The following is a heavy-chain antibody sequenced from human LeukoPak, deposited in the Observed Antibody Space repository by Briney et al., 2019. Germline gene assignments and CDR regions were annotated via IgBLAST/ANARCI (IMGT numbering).Heavy chain of an antibody. CDR3: ARNHNEWHPFDY. V-gene: IGHV4-4*09. CDR2: IYTSGST. J-gene: IGHJ4*02. D-gene: IGHD1-14*01. CDR1: GGSISSYY. Sequence: SETLSLTCTVSGGSISSYYWSWIRQPPGKGLEWIGYIYTSGSTNYNPSLKSRVTISVDTSKNQLSLKLSSVTAADTAVYYCARNHNEWHPFDYWGQGTLVTVSS.